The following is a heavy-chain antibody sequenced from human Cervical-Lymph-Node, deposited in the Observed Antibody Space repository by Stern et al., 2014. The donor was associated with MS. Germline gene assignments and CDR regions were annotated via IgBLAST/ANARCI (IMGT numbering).Heavy chain of an antibody. J-gene: IGHJ6*02. D-gene: IGHD2-15*01. CDR1: EYTHNNYL. CDR2: INPSGAT. Sequence: QVQLEQSGPEVKKPGASVKVSCKASEYTHNNYLIHWVRQAPGQRPDWMGVINPSGATNYAQKVQDRVTMTTDASTSTFYMELSRLRSEDTAVYYCAVRYCSGGRCYSVPDVWGQGTTVIVSS. CDR3: AVRYCSGGRCYSVPDV. V-gene: IGHV1-46*02.